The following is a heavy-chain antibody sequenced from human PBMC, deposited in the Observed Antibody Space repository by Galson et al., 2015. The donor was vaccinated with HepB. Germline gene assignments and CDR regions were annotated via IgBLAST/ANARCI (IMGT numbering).Heavy chain of an antibody. Sequence: SVKVSCKASGYTFTSYGISWVRQAPGQGLEWMGWISAYNGNTNYAQKLQGRVTMTTDTSTSTAYMELRSLISDDTAVYYCARESGYDYVWGSYRSDAFDIWGQGTMVTVSS. CDR2: ISAYNGNT. D-gene: IGHD3-16*02. V-gene: IGHV1-18*04. J-gene: IGHJ3*02. CDR3: ARESGYDYVWGSYRSDAFDI. CDR1: GYTFTSYG.